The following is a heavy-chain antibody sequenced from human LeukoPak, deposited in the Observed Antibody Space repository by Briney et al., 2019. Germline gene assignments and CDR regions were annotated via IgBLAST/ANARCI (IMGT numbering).Heavy chain of an antibody. CDR3: ARGQDTVVTSRDAFDI. J-gene: IGHJ3*02. Sequence: GGSLRLSCAASGSTFSDYYMSWIRQAPGKGLEWVSYISSSGSTILYADSVKGRFTFSRDNANNSLYLQMNSLRAEDTAVYYCARGQDTVVTSRDAFDIWGQGTMVTVSS. CDR2: ISSSGSTI. V-gene: IGHV3-11*04. CDR1: GSTFSDYY. D-gene: IGHD4-23*01.